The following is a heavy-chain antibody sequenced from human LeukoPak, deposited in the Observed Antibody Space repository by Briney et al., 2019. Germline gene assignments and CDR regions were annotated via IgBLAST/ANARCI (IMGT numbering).Heavy chain of an antibody. CDR1: GYTFAGYS. CDR2: INHNSGGT. Sequence: GASVKVSCRTSGYTFAGYSMHWVRQAPGQGLEWMGWINHNSGGTNYAQKFQGRVTMTRDTSISTAYMELRRLRSDDTAVYYCARSTSSSWTGEYIDYCGQGTLVTVSS. V-gene: IGHV1-2*02. J-gene: IGHJ4*02. CDR3: ARSTSSSWTGEYIDY. D-gene: IGHD6-13*01.